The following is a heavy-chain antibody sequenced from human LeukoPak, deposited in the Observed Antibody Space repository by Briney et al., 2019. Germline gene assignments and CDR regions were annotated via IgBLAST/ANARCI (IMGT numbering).Heavy chain of an antibody. D-gene: IGHD4-17*01. J-gene: IGHJ4*02. CDR1: GGSISSSSYY. Sequence: SETLSLTCTVSGGSISSSSYYWGWIRQPPGKGLEWTGSIYYSGSTDYNPSLKSRVTISVDTSKNQFSLKVNSVTAADTAVYYCARRRAGDYSFFDYWGQGTLVTVST. CDR2: IYYSGST. V-gene: IGHV4-39*01. CDR3: ARRRAGDYSFFDY.